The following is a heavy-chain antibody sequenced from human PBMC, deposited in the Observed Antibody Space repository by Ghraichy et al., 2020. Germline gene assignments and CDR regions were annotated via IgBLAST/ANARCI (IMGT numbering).Heavy chain of an antibody. D-gene: IGHD5-24*01. J-gene: IGHJ3*02. CDR2: IYTSGST. CDR1: GGSISSYY. Sequence: SETLSLTCTVSGGSISSYYWSWIRQPPGKGLEWIGYIYTSGSTNYNPSLKSRVTISVDTSKNQFSLKLSSVTAADTAVYYCARQEGDGYKWGAFDIWGQGTMVTVSS. CDR3: ARQEGDGYKWGAFDI. V-gene: IGHV4-4*09.